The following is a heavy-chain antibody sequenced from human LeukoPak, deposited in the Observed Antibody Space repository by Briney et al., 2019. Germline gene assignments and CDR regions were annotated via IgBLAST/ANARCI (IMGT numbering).Heavy chain of an antibody. J-gene: IGHJ3*02. CDR1: GFTFDDHA. CDR3: ARHRSSSWLDAFDI. V-gene: IGHV3-21*01. D-gene: IGHD6-6*01. Sequence: GGSLRLSCAASGFTFDDHAMHWVRQAPGKGLEWVSSISGSSTYIYYADSVKGRFTISRDNAKNSLYLQMNSLRAEDSAVYYCARHRSSSWLDAFDIWGQGTMVTVSS. CDR2: ISGSSTYI.